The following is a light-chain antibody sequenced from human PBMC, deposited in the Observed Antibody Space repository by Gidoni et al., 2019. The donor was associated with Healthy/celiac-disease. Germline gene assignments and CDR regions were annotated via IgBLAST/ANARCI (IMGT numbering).Light chain of an antibody. CDR1: SSNIGSNY. CDR2: RNN. Sequence: QSVLPQPPSASATPGQRVTISCSGSSSNIGSNYVYWYQQLPGPAPKLLIHRNNQRPSGVPDRFSGSKSGTSASLAISGLRSEDEADYYCAAWDDSLSGVVFGGGTKLTVL. J-gene: IGLJ2*01. V-gene: IGLV1-47*01. CDR3: AAWDDSLSGVV.